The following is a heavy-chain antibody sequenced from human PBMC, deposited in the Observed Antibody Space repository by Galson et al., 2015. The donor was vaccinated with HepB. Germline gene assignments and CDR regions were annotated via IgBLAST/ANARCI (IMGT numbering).Heavy chain of an antibody. CDR2: INPNSGGT. J-gene: IGHJ6*02. V-gene: IGHV1-2*05. Sequence: KVSCKASGYTFTGYYMHWVRQAPGQGLEWMGRINPNSGGTNYAQKFQGRVTMTSDTSISTAYMELSRLRSDDTVVYYCARGRTVTDPGYYGMDVWGQGTTVTVSS. CDR3: ARGRTVTDPGYYGMDV. CDR1: GYTFTGYY. D-gene: IGHD1-14*01.